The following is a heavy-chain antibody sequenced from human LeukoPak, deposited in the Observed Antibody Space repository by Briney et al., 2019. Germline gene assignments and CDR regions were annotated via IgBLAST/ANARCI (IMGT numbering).Heavy chain of an antibody. D-gene: IGHD6-13*01. V-gene: IGHV3-23*01. J-gene: IGHJ4*02. CDR2: ISGSGGST. CDR1: GFTFSSYA. Sequence: GGSLRLSCAASGFTFSSYAMSWVRQTPGKGLECVAPISGSGGSTYYADSVRGRFTVSRDNSKNMLYLQMNSLRVEDTAVYYCAKSPAGSSWPSIDYWDQGTLVAVSS. CDR3: AKSPAGSSWPSIDY.